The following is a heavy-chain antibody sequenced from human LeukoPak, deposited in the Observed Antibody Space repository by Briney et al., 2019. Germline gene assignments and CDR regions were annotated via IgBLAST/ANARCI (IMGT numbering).Heavy chain of an antibody. J-gene: IGHJ3*02. Sequence: MSSETLSLTCAVSGGSISSSNWWSWVRQPPGKGLEWIGEIYHSGSTNYNPSLKSRVTISVDKSKNQFSLKLSSVTAADTAVYYCARDLSNYYDSSGLPNAFDIWGQGTMVTVSS. CDR2: IYHSGST. V-gene: IGHV4-4*02. CDR3: ARDLSNYYDSSGLPNAFDI. D-gene: IGHD3-22*01. CDR1: GGSISSSNW.